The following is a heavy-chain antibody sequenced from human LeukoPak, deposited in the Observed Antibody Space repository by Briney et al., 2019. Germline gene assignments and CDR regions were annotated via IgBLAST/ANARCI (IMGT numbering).Heavy chain of an antibody. CDR3: ARRSPYSTGWSSYFDY. V-gene: IGHV4-39*07. D-gene: IGHD6-19*01. Sequence: SETLSLTCTVSGGSISSSSYYWGWIRQPPWKGLEWIGSIYYSGSTYYNPSLKIRVTISLDKSRTHFSQKLTSVTAADSAVYYCARRSPYSTGWSSYFDYWGQGALVTVSS. CDR1: GGSISSSSYY. J-gene: IGHJ4*02. CDR2: IYYSGST.